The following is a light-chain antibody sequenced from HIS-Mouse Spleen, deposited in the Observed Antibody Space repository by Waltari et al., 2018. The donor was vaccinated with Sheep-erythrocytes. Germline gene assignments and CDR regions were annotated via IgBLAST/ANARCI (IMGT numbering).Light chain of an antibody. J-gene: IGLJ2*01. Sequence: SYELTQPPSVSVSPGQTASITCSGDKLGDKYACWYQQKPGQSPVLVIYEDSKRPSGFPERFSASNSGNTATLTIRGTQAMDEADYYCQAWDSSTAVFGGGTKLTVL. CDR2: EDS. CDR1: KLGDKY. V-gene: IGLV3-1*01. CDR3: QAWDSSTAV.